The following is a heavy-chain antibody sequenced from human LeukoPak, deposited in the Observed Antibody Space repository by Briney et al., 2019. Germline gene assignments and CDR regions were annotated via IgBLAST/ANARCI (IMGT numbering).Heavy chain of an antibody. CDR2: ISGNGGDT. Sequence: GGSLRLPCAASGFTFSSYGMSWVRQAPGKGLEWVSAISGNGGDTFYADSVKGRFTISRDNAMNSLYLQMNSLRAEDTAVYYCARAKRNGFDIWGQGTMVTVSS. CDR3: ARAKRNGFDI. J-gene: IGHJ3*02. CDR1: GFTFSSYG. V-gene: IGHV3-23*01.